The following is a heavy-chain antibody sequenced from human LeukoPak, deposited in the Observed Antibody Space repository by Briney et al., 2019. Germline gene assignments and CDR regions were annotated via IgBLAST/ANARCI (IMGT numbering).Heavy chain of an antibody. CDR2: IYHSENT. CDR1: GVSITNYY. D-gene: IGHD3-3*01. V-gene: IGHV4-59*01. J-gene: IGHJ4*02. Sequence: PSETLSLTCTVSGVSITNYYWTWIRQPPGKGLEWIGYIYHSENTNYNPSLKSRVTMSLDTSKNQFSLKLSSVTAADTAVYYCARSYDFWSGDSQFDYWGQGTLVTVSS. CDR3: ARSYDFWSGDSQFDY.